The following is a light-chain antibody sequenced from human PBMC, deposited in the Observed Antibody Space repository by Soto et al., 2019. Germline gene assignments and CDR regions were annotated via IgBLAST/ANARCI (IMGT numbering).Light chain of an antibody. CDR1: SSDIGTYNY. V-gene: IGLV2-14*01. J-gene: IGLJ3*02. Sequence: QSVLTQPASVSGSPGQSITISCTGTSSDIGTYNYVSWYQQYPGKVPKLMIYEVSNRPSGVSNRFSGSKSGNTASLAISGLQAEDEADYYCSSYTTSSTQVFGGGTKLTVL. CDR3: SSYTTSSTQV. CDR2: EVS.